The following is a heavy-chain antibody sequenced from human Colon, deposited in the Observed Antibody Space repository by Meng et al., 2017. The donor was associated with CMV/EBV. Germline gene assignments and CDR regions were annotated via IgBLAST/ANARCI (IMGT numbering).Heavy chain of an antibody. CDR1: GGSISSSSYY. CDR3: ARLWPYYYDSSNYYYYGMDV. CDR2: IYYSGST. Sequence: GPLRLSCTVSGGSISSSSYYWGWIRQPPGKGLEWIGSIYYSGSTYYNPSLKSRVTISVDTSKNQFSLKLSSVTAADTAVYYCARLWPYYYDSSNYYYYGMDVWGQGTTVTVSS. J-gene: IGHJ6*02. D-gene: IGHD3-22*01. V-gene: IGHV4-39*01.